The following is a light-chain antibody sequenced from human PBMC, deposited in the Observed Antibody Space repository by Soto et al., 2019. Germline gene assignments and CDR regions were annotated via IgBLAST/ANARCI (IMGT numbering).Light chain of an antibody. CDR1: SSNIGAGYD. CDR2: GNS. V-gene: IGLV1-40*01. CDR3: QSYDSSLSVV. Sequence: YVLTQPPSVSGAPGQRVTISCTGSSSNIGAGYDVHWYQQLPGTAPKLLIYGNSNRPSGVPDRFSGSKSGTSASLAITGLQAEDEADYYCQSYDSSLSVVFGGGTQLTVL. J-gene: IGLJ2*01.